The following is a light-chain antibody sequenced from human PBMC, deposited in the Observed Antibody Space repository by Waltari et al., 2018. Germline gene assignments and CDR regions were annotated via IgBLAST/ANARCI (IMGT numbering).Light chain of an antibody. Sequence: EIALTQSPATLSLSPGERATLSCRASQSVSSYLAWYQQKPGQAPRLLIYDASNRATGSPARFSGSRSGTDFTLTISSLEPEDFAVYYCRQRSNWPPITFGQGTRLEIK. CDR2: DAS. CDR1: QSVSSY. J-gene: IGKJ5*01. CDR3: RQRSNWPPIT. V-gene: IGKV3-11*01.